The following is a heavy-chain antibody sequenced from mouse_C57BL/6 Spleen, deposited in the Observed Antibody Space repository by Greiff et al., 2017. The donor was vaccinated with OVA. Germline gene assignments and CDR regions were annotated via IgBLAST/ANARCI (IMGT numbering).Heavy chain of an antibody. Sequence: EVKLMESGPGLVKPSQSLSLTCSVTGYSITSGYYWNWIRQFPGNKLEWMGYISYDGSNNYNPSLKNRISITRDTSKNQFFLKLNSVTTEDTATYYCAKEEVYYYGSSYGFDYWGQGTTLTVSS. D-gene: IGHD1-1*01. J-gene: IGHJ2*01. CDR2: ISYDGSN. V-gene: IGHV3-6*01. CDR3: AKEEVYYYGSSYGFDY. CDR1: GYSITSGYY.